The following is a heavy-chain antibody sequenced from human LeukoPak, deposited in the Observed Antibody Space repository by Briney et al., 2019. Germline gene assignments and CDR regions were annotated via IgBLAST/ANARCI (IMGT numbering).Heavy chain of an antibody. D-gene: IGHD3-10*01. CDR3: AKESLEDAYSSGSFFDF. CDR2: VRGNGLNT. V-gene: IGHV3-43*02. CDR1: GFTLHEYS. Sequence: GGSLRLSCVASGFTLHEYSLHWVRQAPGKPLEWVSLVRGNGLNTYYAASVKGRFTISRDNSKNSLYLQMNSLRTEDTAFYYCAKESLEDAYSSGSFFDFWGQGTLVTVSS. J-gene: IGHJ4*02.